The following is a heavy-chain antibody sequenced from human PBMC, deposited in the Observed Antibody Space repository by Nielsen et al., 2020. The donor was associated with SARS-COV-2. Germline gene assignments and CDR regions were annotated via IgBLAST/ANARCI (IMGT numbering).Heavy chain of an antibody. J-gene: IGHJ6*03. Sequence: ASVKVSCKASGYTFTSYYMHWVRQAPGQGLEWMGIINPSGGSTSYAQKFQGRATMTRDTSTSTVYMELSSLRSEDTAVYYCARAGGYCSSTSCYYYYYYYMDVWGKGTTVTVSS. CDR1: GYTFTSYY. D-gene: IGHD2-2*01. V-gene: IGHV1-46*01. CDR2: INPSGGST. CDR3: ARAGGYCSSTSCYYYYYYYMDV.